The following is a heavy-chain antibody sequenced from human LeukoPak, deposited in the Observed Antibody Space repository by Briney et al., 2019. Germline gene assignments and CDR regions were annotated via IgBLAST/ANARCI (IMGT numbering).Heavy chain of an antibody. D-gene: IGHD2-2*01. CDR1: GGSFSGYY. J-gene: IGHJ6*03. CDR3: ARRRAPRSTSQYYYYYMDA. CDR2: INHSGST. V-gene: IGHV4-34*01. Sequence: SETLSLTCAVYGGSFSGYYWSWIRQPPGKGLEWIGEINHSGSTNYNPSLKSRVTISVDTSKNQFSLKLSSVTAADTAVYYCARRRAPRSTSQYYYYYMDAWGKGTTVTVSS.